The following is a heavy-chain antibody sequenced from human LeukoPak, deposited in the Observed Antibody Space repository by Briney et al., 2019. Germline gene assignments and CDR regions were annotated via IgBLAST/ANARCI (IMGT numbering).Heavy chain of an antibody. J-gene: IGHJ6*03. CDR2: INHSGST. CDR1: GGSISSGSYY. CDR3: ARGFPTFMDV. V-gene: IGHV4-39*07. Sequence: SETLSLTCTVSGGSISSGSYYWRWIRQPPGKGLEWIGEINHSGSTNYNPSLKSRVTISVDTSKNQFSLKLSSVTAADTAVYYCARGFPTFMDVWGKGTTVTVSS.